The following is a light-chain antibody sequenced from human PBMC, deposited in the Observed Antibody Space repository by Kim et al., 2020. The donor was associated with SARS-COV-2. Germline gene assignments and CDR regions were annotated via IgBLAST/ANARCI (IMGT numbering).Light chain of an antibody. J-gene: IGLJ3*02. V-gene: IGLV10-54*01. CDR1: SNNVGHQG. CDR2: RDT. Sequence: QTAPRTSTGNSNNVGHQGAAWLQQHQGHPPKLLTYRDTNRPSGISERLSASRSGSTASLTITGLQPEDEADYYCSAWDSSLSSWVFGGGTQLTVL. CDR3: SAWDSSLSSWV.